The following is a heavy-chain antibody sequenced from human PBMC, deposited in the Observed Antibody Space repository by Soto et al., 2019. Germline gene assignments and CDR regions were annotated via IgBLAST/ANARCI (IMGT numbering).Heavy chain of an antibody. Sequence: PGGSLRLSCAASGFTFSSYGMHWVRQAPGKGLEWVAVISYDGSNKYYADSVKGRFTISRDNSKNTLYLQMNSLRAEDTAVYYCAKDSTPEDAFDIWAKGQWSPSPQ. CDR2: ISYDGSNK. J-gene: IGHJ3*02. CDR1: GFTFSSYG. CDR3: AKDSTPEDAFDI. V-gene: IGHV3-30*18.